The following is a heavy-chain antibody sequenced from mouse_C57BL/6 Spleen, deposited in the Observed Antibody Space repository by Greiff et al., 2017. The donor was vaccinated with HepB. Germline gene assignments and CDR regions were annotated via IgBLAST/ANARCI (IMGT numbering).Heavy chain of an antibody. CDR2: IYTGDGDT. CDR3: AREGKRSYFDY. Sequence: QVQLQQSGPELVKPGASVKISCKASGYAFSSSWMNWVKQRPGKGLEWIGWIYTGDGDTNYKGNVKGKATLTADKSYSTAYMRLSSLTSEDSAVYFCAREGKRSYFDYWGQGTTLTVSS. J-gene: IGHJ2*01. CDR1: GYAFSSSW. V-gene: IGHV1-82*01.